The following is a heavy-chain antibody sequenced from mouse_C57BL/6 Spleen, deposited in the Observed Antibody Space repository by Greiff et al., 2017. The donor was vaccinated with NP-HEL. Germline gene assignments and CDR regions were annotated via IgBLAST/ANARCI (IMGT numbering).Heavy chain of an antibody. V-gene: IGHV1-50*01. D-gene: IGHD2-2*01. CDR2: IDPSDSYT. Sequence: QVQLQQPGAELVKPGASVKLSCKASGYTFTSYWMQWVKQRPGQGLAWIGEIDPSDSYTNYNQKFKGKATLTVDTSSSTAYMQLSSLTSEDSAVYYCARWRLPRGYAMDYWGQGTSVTVSS. CDR1: GYTFTSYW. CDR3: ARWRLPRGYAMDY. J-gene: IGHJ4*01.